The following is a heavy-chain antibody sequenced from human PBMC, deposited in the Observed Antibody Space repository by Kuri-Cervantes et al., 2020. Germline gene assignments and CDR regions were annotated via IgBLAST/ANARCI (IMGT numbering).Heavy chain of an antibody. CDR1: GFTFSNYA. V-gene: IGHV3-30-3*01. CDR2: ISYDGSNK. CDR3: AKDLYYYGSGSYYGY. D-gene: IGHD3-10*01. J-gene: IGHJ4*02. Sequence: GGSLRLSCAASGFTFSNYAMHWVRQTPGKGLEWVAVISYDGSNKYYADSVEGRFTISRDNSKNTLYLQMNSLRAEDTAVYYCAKDLYYYGSGSYYGYWGQGTLVTVSS.